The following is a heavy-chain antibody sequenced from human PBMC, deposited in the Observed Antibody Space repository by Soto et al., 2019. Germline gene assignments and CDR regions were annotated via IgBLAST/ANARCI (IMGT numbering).Heavy chain of an antibody. V-gene: IGHV5-51*06. CDR2: IYPYGSET. Sequence: GESLKISWGGSGYSFVTHWIGRVRKITGKGLEWIGIIYPYGSETTYSPAFQGHVTISADKSTNTAYLQWSSLKASDTAIYYCARISPSYPYFYYGMDVWSQGTTVTVSS. CDR1: GYSFVTHW. J-gene: IGHJ6*02. CDR3: ARISPSYPYFYYGMDV. D-gene: IGHD3-10*01.